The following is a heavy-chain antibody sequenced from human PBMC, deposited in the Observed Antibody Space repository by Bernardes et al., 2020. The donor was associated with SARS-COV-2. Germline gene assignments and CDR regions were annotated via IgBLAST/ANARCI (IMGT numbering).Heavy chain of an antibody. Sequence: GGSLRLSCAASGFTFSSYGMHWVRQAPGKGLEWVAVIWYDGSNKYYADSVKGRFTISRDNSKNTLYLQMNSLRAEDTAVYYCAREGLVGATTGRDVWGRGTSVNVSS. CDR3: AREGLVGATTGRDV. J-gene: IGHJ6*02. D-gene: IGHD1-26*01. CDR1: GFTFSSYG. V-gene: IGHV3-33*01. CDR2: IWYDGSNK.